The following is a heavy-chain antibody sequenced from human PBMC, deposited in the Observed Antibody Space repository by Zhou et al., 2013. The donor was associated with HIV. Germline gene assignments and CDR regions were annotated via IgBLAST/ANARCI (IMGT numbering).Heavy chain of an antibody. CDR2: INHSGST. CDR1: GGSFSGYY. J-gene: IGHJ5*02. V-gene: IGHV4-34*01. D-gene: IGHD3-3*01. Sequence: VQLQQWGAGLLKPSETLSLTCAVYGGSFSGYYWSWIRQPPGKGLEWIGEINHSGSTNYNSSLKSRVTISVDTSKNQVSLKLSSVTAADTAVYYCARGPRRGTIFGVPEGWFDPWGQGTLVTVSS. CDR3: ARGPRRGTIFGVPEGWFDP.